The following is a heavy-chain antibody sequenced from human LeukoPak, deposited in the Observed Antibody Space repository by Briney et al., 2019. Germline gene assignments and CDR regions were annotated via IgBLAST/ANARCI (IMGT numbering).Heavy chain of an antibody. D-gene: IGHD3/OR15-3a*01. CDR2: IYYSGDT. J-gene: IGHJ4*02. CDR1: GDSINNHY. V-gene: IGHV4-59*08. CDR3: ARRRGNFWTDYYAFDY. Sequence: KPPETLSLTCTVSGDSINNHYWTWIRQPPGKGLEWIGYIYYSGDTNYSPSLTSRVTISLDTSKNQFSLKLSSVTAADTAVYYCARRRGNFWTDYYAFDYWGLGTLVTVSS.